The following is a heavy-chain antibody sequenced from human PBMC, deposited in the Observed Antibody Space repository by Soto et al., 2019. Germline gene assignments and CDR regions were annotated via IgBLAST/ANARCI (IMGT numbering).Heavy chain of an antibody. CDR1: GGSISSYY. Sequence: SETLSLTCTVSGGSISSYYWSWIRQPPGKGLEWIGYIYYSGSTNYNPSLKSRVTISVDTSKNQFSLKLSSVTAADTAVYYCARVLRVDTAMVTYYGMDVWGQGTTVTVSS. CDR3: ARVLRVDTAMVTYYGMDV. J-gene: IGHJ6*02. V-gene: IGHV4-59*01. D-gene: IGHD5-18*01. CDR2: IYYSGST.